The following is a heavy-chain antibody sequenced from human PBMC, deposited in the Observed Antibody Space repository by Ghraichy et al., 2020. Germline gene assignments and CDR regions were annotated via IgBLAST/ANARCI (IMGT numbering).Heavy chain of an antibody. D-gene: IGHD3-10*01. CDR3: ARDGEYYGSGSPSGWFDP. J-gene: IGHJ5*02. CDR2: IYTSGST. CDR1: GGSISSYY. Sequence: SETLSLTCTVSGGSISSYYWSWIRQPAGKGLEWIGRIYTSGSTNYNPSLKSRVTMSVDTSKNQFSLKLSSVTAADTAVYYCARDGEYYGSGSPSGWFDPWGQGTLVTVSS. V-gene: IGHV4-4*07.